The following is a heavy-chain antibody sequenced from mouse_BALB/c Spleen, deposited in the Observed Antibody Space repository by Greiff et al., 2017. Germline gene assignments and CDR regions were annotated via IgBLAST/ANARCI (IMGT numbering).Heavy chain of an antibody. CDR1: GYTFTSYT. CDR3: ASYDGYGAMDY. Sequence: QVQLKQSGAELARPGASVKMSCKASGYTFTSYTMHWVKQRPGQGLEWIGYINPSSGYTNYNQKFKDKATLTADKSSSTAYMQLSSLTSEDSAVYYCASYDGYGAMDYWGQGTSVTVSS. J-gene: IGHJ4*01. CDR2: INPSSGYT. V-gene: IGHV1-4*01. D-gene: IGHD2-3*01.